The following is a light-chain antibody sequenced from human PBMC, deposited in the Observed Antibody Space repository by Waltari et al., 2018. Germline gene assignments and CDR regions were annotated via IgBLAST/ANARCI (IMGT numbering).Light chain of an antibody. CDR2: GAS. J-gene: IGKJ4*01. V-gene: IGKV3-15*01. CDR3: QQYNNWPPLT. CDR1: QSVSSN. Sequence: EIVMTQSPATLYVSPGERANLSCRASQSVSSNLAWYQQKPGQAPRLLIYGASTSATGIPARFSGSGSGTEFTLTISSLQSEDFAVYYCQQYNNWPPLTFGGGTKVEIK.